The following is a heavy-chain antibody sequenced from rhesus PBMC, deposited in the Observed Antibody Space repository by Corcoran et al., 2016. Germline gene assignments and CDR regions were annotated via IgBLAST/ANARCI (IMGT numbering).Heavy chain of an antibody. CDR2: IDGRGGRT. CDR3: ARMVGHSGSYYFDY. V-gene: IGHV4-160*01. Sequence: QVQLQESGPGLVKPSETLSLTCAVSGGSISSNYWRWIRQAPGQGREWIGRIDGRGGRTDYKPTLKSRVTSSTDTSKNQFSLKLSSVTAADTAVYYCARMVGHSGSYYFDYWGQGVLVTVSS. CDR1: GGSISSNY. D-gene: IGHD3-16*01. J-gene: IGHJ4*01.